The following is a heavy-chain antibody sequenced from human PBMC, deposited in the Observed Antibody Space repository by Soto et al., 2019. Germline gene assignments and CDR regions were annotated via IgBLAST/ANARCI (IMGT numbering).Heavy chain of an antibody. CDR2: ISYDGSNK. Sequence: QVQLVESGGGVVQPGRSLRLSCAASGFTFSSYAMHWVRQAPGKGLEWVAVISYDGSNKYYADSVKGRFTISRDNSKNTLYLQMNSLRAEDTAVYYCARGLQGRRRVGYPDYWGQGTLVTVSS. J-gene: IGHJ4*02. D-gene: IGHD5-12*01. CDR3: ARGLQGRRRVGYPDY. CDR1: GFTFSSYA. V-gene: IGHV3-30-3*01.